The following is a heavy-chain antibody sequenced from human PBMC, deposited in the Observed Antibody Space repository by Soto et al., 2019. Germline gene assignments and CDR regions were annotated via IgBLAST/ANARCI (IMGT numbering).Heavy chain of an antibody. Sequence: GGSLRLSCAASGFTFSSYSMNWVRQAPGKGLEWVSSISSSSSYIYYADSVKGRFTISRDNAKNSLYLQMNSLRAEDTAVYYCARDPYYGSGSYYNVLPSPGDPPYYYYMDVWGKGTTVTVSS. V-gene: IGHV3-21*01. CDR2: ISSSSSYI. CDR1: GFTFSSYS. J-gene: IGHJ6*03. CDR3: ARDPYYGSGSYYNVLPSPGDPPYYYYMDV. D-gene: IGHD3-10*01.